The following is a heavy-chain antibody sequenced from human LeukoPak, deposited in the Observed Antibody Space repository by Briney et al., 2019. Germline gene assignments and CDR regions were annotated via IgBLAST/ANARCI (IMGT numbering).Heavy chain of an antibody. D-gene: IGHD5-12*01. V-gene: IGHV3-30*02. J-gene: IGHJ6*03. CDR3: ARELGGGVATGYYYYYYYMDV. CDR2: IRYDGSNK. Sequence: GGSLRLSCAASGFTFSSYGMHWVRQAPGKGLEWVAFIRYDGSNKYYADSVKGRFTISRDNSKNTLYLQMNSLRAEDTAVYYCARELGGGVATGYYYYYYYMDVWGKGTTVTISS. CDR1: GFTFSSYG.